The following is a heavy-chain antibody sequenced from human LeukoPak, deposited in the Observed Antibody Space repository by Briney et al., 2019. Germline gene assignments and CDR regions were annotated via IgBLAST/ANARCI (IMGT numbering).Heavy chain of an antibody. V-gene: IGHV3-9*01. CDR1: GFTFDDYA. D-gene: IGHD3-10*01. CDR2: ISWNSGSI. Sequence: GGSLRLSCAASGFTFDDYAMHWVRQAPGKGLEWVSGISWNSGSIGYADSVKGRFTISRDNAKNSLYLQMNSLRAEDTALYYCAGSTYYYGSGSSNWFDPWGQGTLVTVSS. J-gene: IGHJ5*02. CDR3: AGSTYYYGSGSSNWFDP.